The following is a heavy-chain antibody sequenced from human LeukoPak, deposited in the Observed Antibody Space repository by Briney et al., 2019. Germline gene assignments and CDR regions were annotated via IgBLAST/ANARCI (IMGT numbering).Heavy chain of an antibody. J-gene: IGHJ4*02. CDR3: ARARYCSGTSCYFDC. V-gene: IGHV3-7*01. CDR2: IKQDGSEK. CDR1: GFTFSNYW. D-gene: IGHD2-15*01. Sequence: GGSLRLSCAASGFTFSNYWMSWVRQAPGKGLEWVANIKQDGSEKYYVDSVKGRFAISRDNAKNSLYLQMNSLRAEDLAVYYCARARYCSGTSCYFDCWGQGTLVTVSS.